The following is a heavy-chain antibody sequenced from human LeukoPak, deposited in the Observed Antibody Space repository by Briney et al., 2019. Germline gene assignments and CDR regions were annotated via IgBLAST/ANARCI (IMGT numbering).Heavy chain of an antibody. CDR2: ISTSSTYI. Sequence: PGGSLRLSCAASGFTFSDYNMNWVRQAPGRGLEWVSVISTSSTYIYYADSVKGRFTISRDNAKNSLYLQMNSLRAEDTAVYYCARVSTAVSLAIDSWGQGTLVTVSS. CDR3: ARVSTAVSLAIDS. CDR1: GFTFSDYN. J-gene: IGHJ4*02. D-gene: IGHD6-13*01. V-gene: IGHV3-21*06.